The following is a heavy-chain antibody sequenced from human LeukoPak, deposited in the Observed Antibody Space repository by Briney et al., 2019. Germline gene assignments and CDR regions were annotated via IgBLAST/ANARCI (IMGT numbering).Heavy chain of an antibody. V-gene: IGHV4-59*01. J-gene: IGHJ6*03. D-gene: IGHD5-18*01. CDR1: GGSISGYY. CDR2: IHDSGNT. CDR3: ARTVNTAFAYYYYYMDV. Sequence: SETLSLTCTVSGGSISGYYWSWIRQPPGKGLEWIGFIHDSGNTYYNASLKSRVTISVDTSKNQLSLNLRSVAAADTAVYYCARTVNTAFAYYYYYMDVWGKGTTVTVSS.